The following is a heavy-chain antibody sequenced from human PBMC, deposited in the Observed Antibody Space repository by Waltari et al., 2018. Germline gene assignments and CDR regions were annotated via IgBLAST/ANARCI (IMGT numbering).Heavy chain of an antibody. CDR1: GFTFSSYG. Sequence: QVQLVESGGGVVQPGRSLRLSCAASGFTFSSYGMHWVRQAPGKGLEWVAVISYDGSNKYYADSVKGRFTISRDNSKNTLYLQMNSLRAEDTAVYYCAKDVDYSNHARYYYMDVWGKGTTVTISS. D-gene: IGHD4-4*01. CDR2: ISYDGSNK. J-gene: IGHJ6*03. CDR3: AKDVDYSNHARYYYMDV. V-gene: IGHV3-30*18.